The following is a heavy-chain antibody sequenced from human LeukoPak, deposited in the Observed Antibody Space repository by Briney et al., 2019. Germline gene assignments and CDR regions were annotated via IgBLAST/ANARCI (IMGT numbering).Heavy chain of an antibody. Sequence: GGSLRLSCAASGFTFSNAWMSWVHQAPGKGLEWVGRIKSKTDGGTTDYAAPVKGRFTISRDDSKNTLYLQMNSLKTEDAAVYYCTTEADSGWEFDYWGQGTLVTVSS. CDR2: IKSKTDGGTT. V-gene: IGHV3-15*01. CDR3: TTEADSGWEFDY. D-gene: IGHD1-26*01. CDR1: GFTFSNAW. J-gene: IGHJ4*02.